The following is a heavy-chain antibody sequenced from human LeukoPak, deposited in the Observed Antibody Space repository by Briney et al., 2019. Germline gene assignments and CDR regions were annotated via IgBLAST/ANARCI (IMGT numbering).Heavy chain of an antibody. J-gene: IGHJ4*02. V-gene: IGHV1-46*01. Sequence: ASVKVSCKASGYTFPSYFMHWVRQAPGQGLEWMGIINPSGGSTSYAQKFQGRVTMTRDTSTSTVYMELSSLRSEDTAVYYCARGYSGYDVGDSFDYWGQGTLVTVSS. CDR2: INPSGGST. D-gene: IGHD5-12*01. CDR1: GYTFPSYF. CDR3: ARGYSGYDVGDSFDY.